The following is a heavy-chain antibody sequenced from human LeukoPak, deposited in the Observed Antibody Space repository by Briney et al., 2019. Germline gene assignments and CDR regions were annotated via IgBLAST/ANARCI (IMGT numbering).Heavy chain of an antibody. D-gene: IGHD1-26*01. V-gene: IGHV3-23*01. J-gene: IGHJ4*02. Sequence: PGGSLRLSCSASGFTFSDYAMTWVRQTPGKGLEWVSGISGSGYSTYYRSSVKGRFTISRDNSKKTLYLQMNSLRVEDTAFYYCAKGPQDIVGGADYWGQGILVTVSS. CDR1: GFTFSDYA. CDR3: AKGPQDIVGGADY. CDR2: ISGSGYST.